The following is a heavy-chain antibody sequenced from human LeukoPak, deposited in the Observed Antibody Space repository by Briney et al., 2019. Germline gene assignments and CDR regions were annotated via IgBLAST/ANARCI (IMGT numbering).Heavy chain of an antibody. D-gene: IGHD6-19*01. V-gene: IGHV4-59*01. Sequence: SGTLSLTCTVSGASISSDCWIWIRQTPGKGPEWIGYHCGNTDYNPSLKSRVSISVDTSKNQFSLKLNSISTADTAVYYCARGQGWLPDHWGQGSLVTVSS. CDR2: YHCGNT. CDR1: GASISSDC. J-gene: IGHJ4*02. CDR3: ARGQGWLPDH.